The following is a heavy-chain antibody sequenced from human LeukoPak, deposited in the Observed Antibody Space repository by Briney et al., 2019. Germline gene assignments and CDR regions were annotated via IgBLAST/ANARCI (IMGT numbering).Heavy chain of an antibody. J-gene: IGHJ6*04. D-gene: IGHD2-15*01. CDR2: ISYDGSNK. Sequence: GRSPRLSCAASGFTFSSYGMHWVRQAPGKGLEWVAVISYDGSNKYYADSVKGRFTISRDNSKNTLYLQMNSLRAEDTAVYYCAKDIGYCSGGSCYPAGMDVWGKGTTVTVSS. CDR1: GFTFSSYG. V-gene: IGHV3-30*18. CDR3: AKDIGYCSGGSCYPAGMDV.